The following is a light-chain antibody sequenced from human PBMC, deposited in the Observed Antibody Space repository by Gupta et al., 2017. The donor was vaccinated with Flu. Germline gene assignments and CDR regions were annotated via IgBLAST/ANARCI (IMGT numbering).Light chain of an antibody. CDR1: QSIGSW. V-gene: IGKV1-5*03. CDR3: QHENGFRAA. CDR2: KAS. J-gene: IGKJ1*01. Sequence: DIQMTQSPSTLSASVGDRVTITCRASQSIGSWLAWYQQKPGKAPKLLIYKASSLESGVLSRFSGSGSGTEFTLTISSRQPDDFAIYYCQHENGFRAAFGQGTKVEIK.